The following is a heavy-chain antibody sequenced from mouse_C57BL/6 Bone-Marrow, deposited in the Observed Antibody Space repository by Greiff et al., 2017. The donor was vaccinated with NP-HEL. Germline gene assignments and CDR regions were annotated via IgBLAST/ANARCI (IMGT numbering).Heavy chain of an antibody. Sequence: EVKVVESGPVLVKPGASVKMSCKASGYTFTDYYMNWVKQSHGKSLEWIGVINPYNGGTSYNQKFKGKGTLTVDKSSSTAYMELNSLTSEDSAVYYCARENYYGSSYRYWYFDVWGTGTTVTVSS. CDR3: ARENYYGSSYRYWYFDV. V-gene: IGHV1-19*01. CDR2: INPYNGGT. D-gene: IGHD1-1*01. CDR1: GYTFTDYY. J-gene: IGHJ1*03.